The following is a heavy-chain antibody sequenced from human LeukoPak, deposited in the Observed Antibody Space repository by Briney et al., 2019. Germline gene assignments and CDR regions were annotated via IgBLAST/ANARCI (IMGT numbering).Heavy chain of an antibody. CDR3: ASPRSGYRYTFDY. D-gene: IGHD3-22*01. V-gene: IGHV4-4*09. CDR2: IYHTGAT. CDR1: GGSISPYY. J-gene: IGHJ4*02. Sequence: SETLSLTCTVSGGSISPYYWAWFRQLPGQGLKYIGDIYHTGATNYNPSLKSRVSISLDTSKNRFSLNLNFVTAADTAVYYCASPRSGYRYTFDYWGQGALVTVSS.